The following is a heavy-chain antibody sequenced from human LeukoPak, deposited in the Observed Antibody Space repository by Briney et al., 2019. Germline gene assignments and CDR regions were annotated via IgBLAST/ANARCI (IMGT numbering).Heavy chain of an antibody. CDR1: GFTFSYSW. CDR2: INGDGSTT. Sequence: GGSLRLSCAASGFTFSYSWMHWVRQAPGKGLVWVSRINGDGSTTNYADAVKGRSTISRDNAKDTLYLQMNSLRAEDTAVYYCARSVGGTDVWGQGTTVTVSS. V-gene: IGHV3-74*01. J-gene: IGHJ6*02. CDR3: ARSVGGTDV.